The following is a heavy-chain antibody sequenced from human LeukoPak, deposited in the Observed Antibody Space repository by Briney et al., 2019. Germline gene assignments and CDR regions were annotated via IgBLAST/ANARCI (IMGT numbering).Heavy chain of an antibody. D-gene: IGHD2-15*01. V-gene: IGHV3-23*01. Sequence: PGGSLRLSCAASGFTFSSYGMSWVRQAPGKGLEWVSAISGSGGSTYYADSVKGRFTISRDNSKNTLYLQMNSLRAEDTAVYYCAKVRCSGGSCYSDYYFDYWGQGTLVTVSS. CDR1: GFTFSSYG. CDR3: AKVRCSGGSCYSDYYFDY. J-gene: IGHJ4*02. CDR2: ISGSGGST.